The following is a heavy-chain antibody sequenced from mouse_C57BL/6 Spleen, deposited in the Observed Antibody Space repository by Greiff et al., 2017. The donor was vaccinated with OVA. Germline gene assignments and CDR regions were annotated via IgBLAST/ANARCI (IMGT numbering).Heavy chain of an antibody. D-gene: IGHD4-1*02. Sequence: QVQLQQSGPELVKPGASVKISCKASGYAFSSSWMNWVKPRPGKGLEWIGRIYPGDGDTNYNGKFKGKATLTADKSSSTAYMQLSSLTSEDSAVYFCARSATGTYYFDYWGQGTTLTVSS. CDR1: GYAFSSSW. V-gene: IGHV1-82*01. CDR2: IYPGDGDT. CDR3: ARSATGTYYFDY. J-gene: IGHJ2*01.